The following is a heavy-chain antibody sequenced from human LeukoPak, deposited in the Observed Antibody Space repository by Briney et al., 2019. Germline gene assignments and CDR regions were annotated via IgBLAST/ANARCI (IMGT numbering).Heavy chain of an antibody. Sequence: SETLSLTCTVSGGSISSSHYYWGWIRQPPGKGLEWIGTIYYSGTTYYNPSLEGRVTISEDTSKNQFSLTLRSVTAADTAVYYCARDQGGATRYDAFDIWGQGTMVTVSS. J-gene: IGHJ3*02. CDR2: IYYSGTT. D-gene: IGHD1-26*01. V-gene: IGHV4-39*02. CDR3: ARDQGGATRYDAFDI. CDR1: GGSISSSHYY.